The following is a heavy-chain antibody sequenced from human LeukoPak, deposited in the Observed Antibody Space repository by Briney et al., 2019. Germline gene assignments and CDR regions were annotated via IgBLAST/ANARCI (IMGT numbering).Heavy chain of an antibody. D-gene: IGHD6-6*01. CDR3: AKAIHSSSSGVVDY. V-gene: IGHV3-30*02. Sequence: GGSLRLSCAASGFTFSNYAMHWVRQAPGKGLEWVAFIRYDGSNKYYAESVKGRFTISRDNSKNTLYLQMSSLRAEDTAVYYCAKAIHSSSSGVVDYWGQGTLVTVSS. CDR2: IRYDGSNK. J-gene: IGHJ4*02. CDR1: GFTFSNYA.